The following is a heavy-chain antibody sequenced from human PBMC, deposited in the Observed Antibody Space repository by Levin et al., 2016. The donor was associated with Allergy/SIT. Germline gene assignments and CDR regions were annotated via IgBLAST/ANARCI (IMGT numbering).Heavy chain of an antibody. CDR1: GFTFSSYS. CDR3: ATVAVNSY. J-gene: IGHJ4*02. V-gene: IGHV3-74*01. D-gene: IGHD6-19*01. Sequence: GESLKISCAASGFTFSSYSMNWVRQAPGKGLVWVSRINDDGSDAAYADSVKGRFTISRDNAKKMVFLQMDSLRVEDTALYYCATVAVNSYWGQGTLVTVSS. CDR2: INDDGSDA.